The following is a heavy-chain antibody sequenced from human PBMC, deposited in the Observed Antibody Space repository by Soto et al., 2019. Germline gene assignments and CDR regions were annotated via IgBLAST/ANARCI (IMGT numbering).Heavy chain of an antibody. CDR2: ISYDGSNK. J-gene: IGHJ6*02. CDR3: ATDLYSSSWYSYDVGMDV. CDR1: GFTFSSYG. D-gene: IGHD6-13*01. Sequence: QVQLVESGGGVVQPGRSLRLSCAASGFTFSSYGMHWVRQAPGKGLEWVAVISYDGSNKYYADSVKGRFTISRDNSKNTLYLQMNSLRAEDTAVYYCATDLYSSSWYSYDVGMDVWGQGTTVTVSS. V-gene: IGHV3-30*03.